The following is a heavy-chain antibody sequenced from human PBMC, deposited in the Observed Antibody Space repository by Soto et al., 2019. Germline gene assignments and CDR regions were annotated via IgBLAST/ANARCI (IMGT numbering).Heavy chain of an antibody. V-gene: IGHV4-31*03. CDR2: IYYSGST. Sequence: KTWETLSLTCTVSGGSISSGGYYWSWIRQHPGKGLEWIGYIYYSGSTYYNPSLKSRVTISVDTSKNQFSLKLSSVTAADTAVYYCARARVVASRYYYGMDVWGQGTTVTVSS. CDR1: GGSISSGGYY. CDR3: ARARVVASRYYYGMDV. D-gene: IGHD2-15*01. J-gene: IGHJ6*02.